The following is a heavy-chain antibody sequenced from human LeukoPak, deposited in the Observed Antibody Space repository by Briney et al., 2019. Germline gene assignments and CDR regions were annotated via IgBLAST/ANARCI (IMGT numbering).Heavy chain of an antibody. CDR1: GYILTELS. CDR3: ATGSAGNLYYYYYMDV. V-gene: IGHV1-24*01. J-gene: IGHJ6*03. Sequence: ASVKVSCKVSGYILTELSMHWVRQAPGKGLEWMGGFDTEDGETIYAQKFQGRVTMTEDTSTDTAYMELSSLRSEDTAVYYCATGSAGNLYYYYYMDVWGKGTTVT. CDR2: FDTEDGET. D-gene: IGHD1-14*01.